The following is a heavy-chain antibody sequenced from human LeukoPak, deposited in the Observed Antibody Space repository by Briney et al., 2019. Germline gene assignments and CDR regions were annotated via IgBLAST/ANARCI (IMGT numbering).Heavy chain of an antibody. CDR3: ARESQWLRRYYYYMDV. CDR1: GGSISSSSYY. J-gene: IGHJ6*03. Sequence: SETLSLTCTVSGGSISSSSYYWGWIRQPPGKGLEWIGSIYYSGSTYYNPSLKSRVTISVDTSKNQFSLKLSSVTAADTAVYYCARESQWLRRYYYYMDVWGKGTTVTISS. V-gene: IGHV4-39*07. CDR2: IYYSGST. D-gene: IGHD5-12*01.